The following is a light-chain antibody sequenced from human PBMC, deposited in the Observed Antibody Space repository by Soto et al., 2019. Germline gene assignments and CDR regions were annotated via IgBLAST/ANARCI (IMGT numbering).Light chain of an antibody. V-gene: IGKV3-11*01. CDR3: QQRSNWPST. CDR2: DAS. Sequence: ESVLTPSAAAPSLSPGERATLSCRASQSVSSYLAWYQQKPGQAPRLLIYDASSRATGIPARFSGSGSGTDFTLTITSLEPEDFAVYYCQQRSNWPSTFGGGTKVDIK. CDR1: QSVSSY. J-gene: IGKJ4*01.